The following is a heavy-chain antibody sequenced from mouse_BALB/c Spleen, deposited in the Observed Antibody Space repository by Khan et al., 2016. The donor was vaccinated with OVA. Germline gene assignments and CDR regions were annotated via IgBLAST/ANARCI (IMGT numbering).Heavy chain of an antibody. Sequence: EVQLVESGPGLVKPSQSLSLTCTVTGYSITSDYAWNWIRQFPGNKLEWMGYISYSGSTSYNPSLKSRISITRATSKNQFFLQLNSVTTEDTATYYVARSIMANWGQGTTLTVSS. CDR1: GYSITSDYA. J-gene: IGHJ2*01. CDR3: ARSIMAN. CDR2: ISYSGST. V-gene: IGHV3-2*02.